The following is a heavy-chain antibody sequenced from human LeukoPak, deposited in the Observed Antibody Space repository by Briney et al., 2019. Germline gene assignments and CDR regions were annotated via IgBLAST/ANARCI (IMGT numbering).Heavy chain of an antibody. V-gene: IGHV4-59*08. J-gene: IGHJ4*02. Sequence: SETLSPTCTVSGGTISSYYWNWIRQPPGKGLEWIGYIHYSGSTKYNPSLKSRVTISVDTSKNQFSLKLSSVTAADTAVYYCARWYSSGWAFDYWGQGTLVTVSS. CDR1: GGTISSYY. CDR2: IHYSGST. D-gene: IGHD6-19*01. CDR3: ARWYSSGWAFDY.